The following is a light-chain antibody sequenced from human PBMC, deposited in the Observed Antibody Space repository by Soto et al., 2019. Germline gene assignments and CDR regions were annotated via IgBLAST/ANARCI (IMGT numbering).Light chain of an antibody. V-gene: IGKV3-15*01. CDR2: GAS. Sequence: EIVMTQSXATXSVSPGEXATLSCRASQSVNSNLAWYQQRPGQAPRLLIYGASTRATGIPARFSGSGSGTEFTLTISSLQSEDFAVYYCEQYNNWPRTFGQGTKVEI. J-gene: IGKJ1*01. CDR3: EQYNNWPRT. CDR1: QSVNSN.